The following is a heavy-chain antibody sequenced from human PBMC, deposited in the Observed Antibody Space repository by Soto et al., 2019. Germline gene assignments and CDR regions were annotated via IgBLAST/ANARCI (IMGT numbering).Heavy chain of an antibody. CDR2: IKQDGSEK. Sequence: EVQLVESGGGLVQPGGSLRLSCAASGFTFSRYWMSWVRQAPGKGLEWVANIKQDGSEKYYVDSLKGRFTISRDNAKNSLYLQMNSLRAEDTAVFYCARDPSGNFDLWGRGTLVTVSS. J-gene: IGHJ2*01. V-gene: IGHV3-7*05. CDR3: ARDPSGNFDL. CDR1: GFTFSRYW.